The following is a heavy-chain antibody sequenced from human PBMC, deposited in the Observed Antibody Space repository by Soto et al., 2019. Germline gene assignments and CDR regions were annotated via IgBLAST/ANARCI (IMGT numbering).Heavy chain of an antibody. J-gene: IGHJ4*02. CDR2: VNAASGNT. V-gene: IGHV1-3*01. Sequence: QVHLVQSGAEARKPGASVNVSCMASGFSLNTYVVHWERQAPGQGLEWMGWVNAASGNTQTSQKFQGRLTLTRDKSANTAYMELSNLRTEDTAVYFCARRPLLESHFDYWGQGTLVAVSS. CDR1: GFSLNTYV. CDR3: ARRPLLESHFDY.